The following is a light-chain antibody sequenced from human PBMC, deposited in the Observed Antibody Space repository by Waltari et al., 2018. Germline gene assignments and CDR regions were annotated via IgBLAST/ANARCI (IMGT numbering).Light chain of an antibody. CDR1: QNSNRR. J-gene: IGKJ1*01. Sequence: DIQMTQSPSTQSASVGDRVTITCRASQNSNRRLAWYQQKTGKAPKFMRYKASSVESGVPSRFRGLVSGTEFTLTIRTLQPDDFGTYYCQQYTTYPLTFGQGTKVEIK. CDR3: QQYTTYPLT. V-gene: IGKV1-5*03. CDR2: KAS.